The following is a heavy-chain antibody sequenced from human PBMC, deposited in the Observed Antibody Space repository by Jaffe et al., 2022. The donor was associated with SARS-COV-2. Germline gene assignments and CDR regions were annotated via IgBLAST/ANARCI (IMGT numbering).Heavy chain of an antibody. J-gene: IGHJ4*02. CDR1: GFTFSSFA. CDR2: INGNGDTT. D-gene: IGHD3-10*01. CDR3: ASHQIGIVRGGPFDY. V-gene: IGHV3-23*01. Sequence: EVQLMQSGGGLVQPGGSLRLSCAASGFTFSSFAMSWVRQAPGKGLEWVSSINGNGDTTYYTDSVKGRFTISRDNSKNTLFLHMDSLRAEDSAEYYCASHQIGIVRGGPFDYWGQGTLVTVSS.